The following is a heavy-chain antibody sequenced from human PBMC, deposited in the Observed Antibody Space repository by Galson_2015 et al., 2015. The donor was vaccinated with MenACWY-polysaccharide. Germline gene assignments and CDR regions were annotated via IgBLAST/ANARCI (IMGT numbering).Heavy chain of an antibody. CDR1: GFTFSSYW. Sequence: SLRLSCAASGFTFSSYWLHWVRQVPGKGLVWVSRISSDGSSTGYADSVKGRFTISRDNAKNTLHLQMNSLRVEDTAVYYCARVQGGYINDWHHPYYFDYWGQGTLVTVSS. D-gene: IGHD6-13*01. CDR3: ARVQGGYINDWHHPYYFDY. J-gene: IGHJ4*02. CDR2: ISSDGSST. V-gene: IGHV3-74*01.